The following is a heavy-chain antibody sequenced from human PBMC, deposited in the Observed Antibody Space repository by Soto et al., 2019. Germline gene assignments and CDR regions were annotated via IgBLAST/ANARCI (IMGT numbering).Heavy chain of an antibody. Sequence: PGGSLRLSCAASGFTFSNAWMSWARQAPGKGLEWVGRIKSKTDGGTTDYAAPVKGRFTISRDDSKNTLYLQMNSLKTEDTAVYYCTTDIVVPLSLPNWFDPWGQGTLVTVSS. CDR1: GFTFSNAW. J-gene: IGHJ5*02. CDR2: IKSKTDGGTT. D-gene: IGHD2-2*01. V-gene: IGHV3-15*01. CDR3: TTDIVVPLSLPNWFDP.